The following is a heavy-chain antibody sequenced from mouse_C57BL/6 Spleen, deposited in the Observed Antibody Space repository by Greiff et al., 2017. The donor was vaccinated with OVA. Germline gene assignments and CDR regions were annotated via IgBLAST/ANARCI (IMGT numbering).Heavy chain of an antibody. J-gene: IGHJ3*01. D-gene: IGHD2-4*01. CDR2: ILPGSGST. V-gene: IGHV1-9*01. CDR3: ARGGSAYYDYDRFAY. CDR1: GYTFTGYW. Sequence: EPGASVKLSCKATGYTFTGYWIEWVKQRPGHGLEWIGEILPGSGSTNYNEKFKGKATFTADTSSNTAYMHRSSLTTEDSAIYYCARGGSAYYDYDRFAYWGQGTLVTVSA.